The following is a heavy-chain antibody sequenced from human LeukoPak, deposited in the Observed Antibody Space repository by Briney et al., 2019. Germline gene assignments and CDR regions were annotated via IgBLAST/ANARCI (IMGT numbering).Heavy chain of an antibody. V-gene: IGHV3-21*01. CDR3: ARDLLEGGPQLIGY. D-gene: IGHD6-13*01. J-gene: IGHJ4*02. CDR1: GFTFSSYS. Sequence: GGSLRLSCAASGFTFSSYSMNWVRQAPGKGLEWVSSISSSSSYIYYADSVKGRFTISRDNAKNSLYLQMNSLRAEDTAVYYCARDLLEGGPQLIGYWGQGTLVTVSS. CDR2: ISSSSSYI.